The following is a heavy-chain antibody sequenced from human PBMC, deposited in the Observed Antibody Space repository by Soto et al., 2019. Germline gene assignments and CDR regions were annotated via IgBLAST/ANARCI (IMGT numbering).Heavy chain of an antibody. CDR3: ARDPYDSSGYYYTYFDY. CDR1: GFTFSSYG. D-gene: IGHD3-22*01. CDR2: IWYGGSNK. J-gene: IGHJ4*02. Sequence: PGGSLRLSCAASGFTFSSYGMHWVRQAPGKGLEWVAVIWYGGSNKYYADSVKGRFTISRDNSKNTLYLQMNSLRAEDTAVYYCARDPYDSSGYYYTYFDYWGQGT. V-gene: IGHV3-33*01.